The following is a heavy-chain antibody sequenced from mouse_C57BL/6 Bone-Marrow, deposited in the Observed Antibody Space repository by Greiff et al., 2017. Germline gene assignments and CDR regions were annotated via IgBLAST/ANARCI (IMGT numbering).Heavy chain of an antibody. V-gene: IGHV1-55*01. CDR3: ARYSGTSYYYAMDY. Sequence: QVQLQQPGAALVKPGASVKMSCKASGYTFTSYWITWVKQRPGQGLEWIGDIYPGSGSTNYNEKFKSKATLTVDTSSSTAYMQLSSLTSEDSAVYYCARYSGTSYYYAMDYWGQGTSVTVSS. CDR1: GYTFTSYW. J-gene: IGHJ4*01. D-gene: IGHD1-1*01. CDR2: IYPGSGST.